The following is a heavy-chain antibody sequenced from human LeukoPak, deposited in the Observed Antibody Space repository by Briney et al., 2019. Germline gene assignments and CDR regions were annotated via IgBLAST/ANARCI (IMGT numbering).Heavy chain of an antibody. Sequence: GGSLRLSCAASGFTFSSYGMHWVRQAPGKGLEWVATIKKDGSENYYVDSVKGRFTISRDNAKNSLYLQMNSLRAEDTAVYYCARDRGYSYGYGYWGQGTLVTVSS. J-gene: IGHJ4*02. CDR1: GFTFSSYG. CDR3: ARDRGYSYGYGY. D-gene: IGHD5-18*01. V-gene: IGHV3-7*01. CDR2: IKKDGSEN.